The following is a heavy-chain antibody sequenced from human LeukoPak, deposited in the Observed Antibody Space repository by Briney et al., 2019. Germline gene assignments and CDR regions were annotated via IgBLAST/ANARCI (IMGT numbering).Heavy chain of an antibody. CDR2: ISSISSYI. V-gene: IGHV3-21*01. D-gene: IGHD6-13*01. J-gene: IGHJ4*02. Sequence: GGSLRLSCVASGFTFSRYSMNWVRQAPGKGLEWISSISSISSYIDYADSVKGRFTISRDNAKNSLYLQMNSLRVEDTAVYYCARVRAGDIDYWGQGTLVTVSS. CDR1: GFTFSRYS. CDR3: ARVRAGDIDY.